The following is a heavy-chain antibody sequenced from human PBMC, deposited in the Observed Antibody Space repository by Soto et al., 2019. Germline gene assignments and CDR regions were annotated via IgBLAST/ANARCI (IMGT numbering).Heavy chain of an antibody. V-gene: IGHV1-18*01. CDR1: GYTFTSYG. Sequence: QVHLVQSGAEVKKPGASVKVSCKASGYTFTSYGITWVRQAPGQGLEWMGWISAHNGNPDYAQKLQGRVIVTRDTSTSTAYMELRSLRSDDTAVDYCARGRYGDYWGQGALVTVSS. CDR2: ISAHNGNP. J-gene: IGHJ4*02. CDR3: ARGRYGDY. D-gene: IGHD1-1*01.